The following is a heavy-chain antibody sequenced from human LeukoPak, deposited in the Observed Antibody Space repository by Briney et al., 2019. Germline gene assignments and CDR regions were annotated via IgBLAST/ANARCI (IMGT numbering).Heavy chain of an antibody. CDR3: ARERAYYYLDY. Sequence: GGSLRLSCEASGFTFTTYTIHWVRQAPGKGLEYVSAVVGNGGTTYYANSVKGRFTISRDNSKNTVYLQMGSLRAEDTAMYYCARERAYYYLDYWGQGVLVTVSS. V-gene: IGHV3-64*01. CDR1: GFTFTTYT. CDR2: VVGNGGTT. D-gene: IGHD2-21*01. J-gene: IGHJ4*02.